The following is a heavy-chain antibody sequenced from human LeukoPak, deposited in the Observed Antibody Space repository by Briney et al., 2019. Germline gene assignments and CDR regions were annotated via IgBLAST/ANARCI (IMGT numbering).Heavy chain of an antibody. CDR1: GYRFTSYG. J-gene: IGHJ4*02. CDR3: ARARWMTTVTTGGYYFDY. CDR2: ISAYNGNT. V-gene: IGHV1-18*01. Sequence: ASVKVSCKASGYRFTSYGISWVRQAPGQGLEWMGWISAYNGNTNHAQKFQGRVTMTTDTSTSTAYMELRSLRSDDTAVYYCARARWMTTVTTGGYYFDYWGQGTLATVSS. D-gene: IGHD4-17*01.